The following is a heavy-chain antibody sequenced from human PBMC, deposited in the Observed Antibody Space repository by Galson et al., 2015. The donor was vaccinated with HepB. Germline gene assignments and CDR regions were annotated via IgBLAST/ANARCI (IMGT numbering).Heavy chain of an antibody. CDR1: GYSFTSYW. CDR3: ARSGPTYYYGSGSYSPYWFDP. D-gene: IGHD3-10*01. Sequence: QSGAEVKKPGESLKISCKGSGYSFTSYWIGWVRQMPGKGLEWMGIIYPGDSDTRYSPSFQGQVTTSADKSISTAYLQWSSLKASDTAMYYCARSGPTYYYGSGSYSPYWFDPWGQGTLVTVSS. J-gene: IGHJ5*02. V-gene: IGHV5-51*01. CDR2: IYPGDSDT.